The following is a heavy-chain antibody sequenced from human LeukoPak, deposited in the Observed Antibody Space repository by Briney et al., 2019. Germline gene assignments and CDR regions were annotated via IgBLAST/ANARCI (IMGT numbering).Heavy chain of an antibody. V-gene: IGHV3-30*04. Sequence: PGGSLRLSCAASGFTFGSYAMHWVRRAPGEGLEWVAFISYDGRNKYQADSVKGRFTISRDNSKNTLYLQMNSLRAEDTAVYYCARVASAQLWYNWFDPWGQGTQVTVSS. D-gene: IGHD5-18*01. CDR1: GFTFGSYA. CDR3: ARVASAQLWYNWFDP. J-gene: IGHJ5*02. CDR2: ISYDGRNK.